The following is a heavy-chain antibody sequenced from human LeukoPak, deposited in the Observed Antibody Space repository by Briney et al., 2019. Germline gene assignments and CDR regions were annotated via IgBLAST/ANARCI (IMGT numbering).Heavy chain of an antibody. Sequence: GASVKVSCKASGYTSTSYAMNWVRQAPGQGLEWMGWINTNTGNPTYAQGFTGRFVFSLDTSVSTAYLQISSLKAEDTAVYYCAMSYCSGGSCYSPGENAFDIWGQGTMVTVSS. D-gene: IGHD2-15*01. CDR3: AMSYCSGGSCYSPGENAFDI. V-gene: IGHV7-4-1*02. CDR1: GYTSTSYA. J-gene: IGHJ3*02. CDR2: INTNTGNP.